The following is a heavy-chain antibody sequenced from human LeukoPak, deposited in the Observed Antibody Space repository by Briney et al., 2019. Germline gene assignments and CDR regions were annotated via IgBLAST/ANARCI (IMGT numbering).Heavy chain of an antibody. CDR3: ARGGYSQYYFDY. CDR1: GGSISSSNW. V-gene: IGHV4-4*02. CDR2: IYHSGST. D-gene: IGHD3-22*01. Sequence: SSETLSLTCGVSGGSISSSNWWSWVRQPPGKGLEWIGEIYHSGSTNYNPSLKSRVTISVDKSKNQFSLKLSSVTAADTAVYYCARGGYSQYYFDYWGQGTLVTVSS. J-gene: IGHJ4*02.